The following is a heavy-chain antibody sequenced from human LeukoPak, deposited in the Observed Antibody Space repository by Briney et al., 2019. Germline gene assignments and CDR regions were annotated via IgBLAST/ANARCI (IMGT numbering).Heavy chain of an antibody. Sequence: ASVKVSCKASGYTFTVHYMHWVRQAPGQGLEWMGWINPNSGDTNYAQKFQGRVTMTRDTSISTAYMELSRLRSDDTAVYYCARVSPYGAYVDDILDIWGQGTMVTVSA. CDR3: ARVSPYGAYVDDILDI. D-gene: IGHD4-17*01. CDR2: INPNSGDT. CDR1: GYTFTVHY. V-gene: IGHV1-2*02. J-gene: IGHJ3*02.